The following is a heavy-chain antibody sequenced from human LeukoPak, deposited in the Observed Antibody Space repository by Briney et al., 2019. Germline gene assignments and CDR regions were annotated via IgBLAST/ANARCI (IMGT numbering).Heavy chain of an antibody. CDR2: ISSSSTYI. D-gene: IGHD4-11*01. J-gene: IGHJ4*02. CDR3: ARGLQYHEPLYFDS. V-gene: IGHV3-21*01. Sequence: GGSLRLSCAASGFTFSTYTMNWVRQAPGKGLEWVSSISSSSTYISYPDSVKGRLTISRDNAKNSLYLQMNSLRDDDSAVYYCARGLQYHEPLYFDSWGQGTLVTVSS. CDR1: GFTFSTYT.